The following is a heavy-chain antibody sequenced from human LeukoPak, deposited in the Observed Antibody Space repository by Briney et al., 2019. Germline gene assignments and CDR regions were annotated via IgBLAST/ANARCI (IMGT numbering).Heavy chain of an antibody. Sequence: SVKVSCKASGGTFSSYAISWVRQAPGQGLEWMGGVIPIFGTANYAQKFQGRVTITADESTSTAYMELSSLRSEDTAVYYCARDPDYGDYVGIRSTSDYWGQGTLVTVSS. CDR1: GGTFSSYA. CDR2: VIPIFGTA. D-gene: IGHD4-17*01. CDR3: ARDPDYGDYVGIRSTSDY. J-gene: IGHJ4*02. V-gene: IGHV1-69*13.